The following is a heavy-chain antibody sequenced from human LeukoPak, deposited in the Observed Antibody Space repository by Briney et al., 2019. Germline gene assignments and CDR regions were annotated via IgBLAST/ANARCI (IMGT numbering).Heavy chain of an antibody. D-gene: IGHD1-14*01. Sequence: PGGFLRLSCAASGFTFSNYWRGWVHQAPGKGREGVANIKQDETEKDYVDSVKGRFTISRDNAKNSLYLQMNSLRNEDTAVYYCAREGNRRAFDIWGQGTMVTASS. V-gene: IGHV3-7*01. CDR3: AREGNRRAFDI. CDR1: GFTFSNYW. CDR2: IKQDETEK. J-gene: IGHJ3*02.